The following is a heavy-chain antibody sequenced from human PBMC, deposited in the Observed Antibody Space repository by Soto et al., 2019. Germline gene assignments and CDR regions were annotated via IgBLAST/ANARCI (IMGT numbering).Heavy chain of an antibody. V-gene: IGHV1-3*01. Sequence: ASVKVSCKAAGYTFTSYAMHWVRQAPGQRLEWMGWINAGNGKTKHAQKFQGRVTITADTSTSTAYMELSSLRSEDTAVYYCARDLPVLLWFGDKVAFDIWGQGTMVTVS. CDR1: GYTFTSYA. CDR2: INAGNGKT. D-gene: IGHD3-10*01. J-gene: IGHJ3*02. CDR3: ARDLPVLLWFGDKVAFDI.